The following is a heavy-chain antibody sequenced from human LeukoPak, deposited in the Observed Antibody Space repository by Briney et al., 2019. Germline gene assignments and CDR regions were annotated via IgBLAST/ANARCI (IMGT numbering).Heavy chain of an antibody. CDR1: GGSISSYY. V-gene: IGHV4-59*08. CDR2: IYYSGST. D-gene: IGHD3-10*01. J-gene: IGHJ6*02. CDR3: ARLEVRTKRPYGMDV. Sequence: PSETLSLTCTVSGGSISSYYWSWVRQPPGKGLEWVGYIYYSGSTNYNPSLKSRVTISVDTSKNQFSLKLSSVTAADTAVYYCARLEVRTKRPYGMDVWGQGTTVTVSS.